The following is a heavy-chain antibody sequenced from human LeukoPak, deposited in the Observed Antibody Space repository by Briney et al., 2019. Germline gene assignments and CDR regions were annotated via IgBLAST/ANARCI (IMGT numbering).Heavy chain of an antibody. CDR3: ARDSGSYSPGYDAFDI. J-gene: IGHJ3*02. V-gene: IGHV4-34*01. CDR1: GGSFSGYC. CDR2: INHSGST. Sequence: SETLSLTCAVYGGSFSGYCWSWIRQPPGKGLEWIGEINHSGSTNYNPSLKSRVTISVDTSKNQFSLKLSSVTAADTAVYYCARDSGSYSPGYDAFDIWGQGTMVTVSS. D-gene: IGHD1-26*01.